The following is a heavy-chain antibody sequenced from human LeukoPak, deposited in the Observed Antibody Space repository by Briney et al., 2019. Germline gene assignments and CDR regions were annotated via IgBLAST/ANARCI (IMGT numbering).Heavy chain of an antibody. CDR3: ARGRPLLGNQPNYYFDY. CDR1: GYTFTGYY. J-gene: IGHJ4*02. Sequence: ASVKVSCKASGYTFTGYYMHWVRQAPGQGLEWMGWINPNSGGTNYAQKFQGRVTMTRDTSINTAYMELSRLRSDDTAVYYCARGRPLLGNQPNYYFDYWGQGTLVTVSS. V-gene: IGHV1-2*02. D-gene: IGHD1-14*01. CDR2: INPNSGGT.